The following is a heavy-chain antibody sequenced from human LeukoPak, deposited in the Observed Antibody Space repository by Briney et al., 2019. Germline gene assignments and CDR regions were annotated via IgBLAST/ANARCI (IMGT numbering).Heavy chain of an antibody. J-gene: IGHJ6*03. CDR1: GFTFSSYA. CDR2: ISGSGGST. CDR3: ARGGVCTNGVCYYYYYMDV. Sequence: GGSLRLSCAASGFTFSSYAMSWVRQAPGKGLEWVSAISGSGGSTYYADSVKGRFTISRDNSKNTLYLQMNSLRAEDTAVYYCARGGVCTNGVCYYYYYMDVWGKGTTVTVSS. D-gene: IGHD2-8*01. V-gene: IGHV3-23*01.